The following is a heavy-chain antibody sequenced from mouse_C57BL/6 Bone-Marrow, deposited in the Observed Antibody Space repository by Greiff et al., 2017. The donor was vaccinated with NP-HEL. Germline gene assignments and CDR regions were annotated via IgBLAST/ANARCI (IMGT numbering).Heavy chain of an antibody. CDR3: TRITTVVDDSYAMDY. D-gene: IGHD1-1*01. V-gene: IGHV1-5*01. Sequence: EVKLVESGTVLARPGASVKMSCKTSGYTFTSYWMHWVKQRPGQGLEWIGAIYPGNSDTSYNQKFKGKAKLTAVTSASTAYMELSSLTNEDSAVYYCTRITTVVDDSYAMDYWGQGTSVTVSS. CDR2: IYPGNSDT. CDR1: GYTFTSYW. J-gene: IGHJ4*01.